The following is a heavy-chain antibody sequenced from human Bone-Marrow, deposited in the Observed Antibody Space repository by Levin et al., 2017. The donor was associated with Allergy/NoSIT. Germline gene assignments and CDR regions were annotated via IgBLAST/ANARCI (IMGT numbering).Heavy chain of an antibody. Sequence: HPGGSLRLSCAASGFTFSSYAMHWVRQGPGKGLEWVAVVSMDGNKKHFADSVKGRFTISRANSKNKLSLQMNSLSPEDTYVDDGAKGSSTSWYFDSWGQGTLVTVSS. V-gene: IGHV3-30*18. CDR2: VSMDGNKK. D-gene: IGHD2-2*01. CDR1: GFTFSSYA. CDR3: AKGSSTSWYFDS. J-gene: IGHJ4*02.